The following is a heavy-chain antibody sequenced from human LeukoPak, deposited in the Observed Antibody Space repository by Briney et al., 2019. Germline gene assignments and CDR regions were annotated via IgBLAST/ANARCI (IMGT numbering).Heavy chain of an antibody. CDR3: AKVPHFFPYYFDY. CDR1: GFTFSSYS. CDR2: ISSSSSTI. V-gene: IGHV3-48*01. J-gene: IGHJ4*02. Sequence: GGSLRLSCAASGFTFSSYSMNWVRQAPGKGLEWVSYISSSSSTIYYADSVKGRFTISRDNAKNSLYLQMNSLRAEDTAVYYCAKVPHFFPYYFDYWGQGTLVTVSS. D-gene: IGHD2/OR15-2a*01.